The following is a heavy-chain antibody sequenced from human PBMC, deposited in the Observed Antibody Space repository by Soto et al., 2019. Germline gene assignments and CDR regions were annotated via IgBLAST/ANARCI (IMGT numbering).Heavy chain of an antibody. CDR3: ARALYDSSGLGGIFFDY. CDR1: CGSISSGDYY. V-gene: IGHV4-30-4*01. D-gene: IGHD3-22*01. CDR2: IYYSGST. J-gene: IGHJ4*02. Sequence: SETLSLTCTVSCGSISSGDYYWSWIRQPPGKGLEWIGYIYYSGSTYYNPSLKSRVTISVDTSKNQFSLKLSSVTAADTAVYYCARALYDSSGLGGIFFDYWGQGTLVTVSS.